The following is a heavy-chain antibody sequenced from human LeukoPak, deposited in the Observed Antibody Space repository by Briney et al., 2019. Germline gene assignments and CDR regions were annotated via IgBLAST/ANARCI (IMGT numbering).Heavy chain of an antibody. CDR2: IYYNGST. V-gene: IGHV4-61*01. J-gene: IGHJ5*02. Sequence: SETLSLTCSVSGGSGSTGSYYWSWVRQPPGKGLEWIGYIYYNGSTKYNPSLKSRVTILVDAAKNQFSLKLSSVTAADTAVDYCARNHVVVTAIRFDPWGQGTLVTVSS. CDR3: ARNHVVVTAIRFDP. CDR1: GGSGSTGSYY. D-gene: IGHD2-21*02.